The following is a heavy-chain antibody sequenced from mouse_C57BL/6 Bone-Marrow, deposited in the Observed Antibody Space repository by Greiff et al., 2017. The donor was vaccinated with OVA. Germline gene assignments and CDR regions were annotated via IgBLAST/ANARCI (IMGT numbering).Heavy chain of an antibody. CDR2: IYPRSGNP. Sequence: VQLQQSGAELARPGASVKLSCKASGYTFTSYGISWVKQRTGQGLEWIGEIYPRSGNPYYNEKFKGKATLTADKSSSTAYMELLSLTSEDSAVYFCAYYGSLYWYIDVWGTGTTVTVSS. V-gene: IGHV1-81*01. CDR3: AYYGSLYWYIDV. D-gene: IGHD1-1*01. CDR1: GYTFTSYG. J-gene: IGHJ1*03.